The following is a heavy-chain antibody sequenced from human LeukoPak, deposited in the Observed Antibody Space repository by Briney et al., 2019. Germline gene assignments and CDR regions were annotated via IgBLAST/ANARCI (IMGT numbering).Heavy chain of an antibody. CDR2: ISSSSSYI. J-gene: IGHJ4*02. CDR1: GFSFSTNW. D-gene: IGHD3-22*01. CDR3: ARGTGGGLYYYDSSGNYYFDY. Sequence: GGSLRLSCAASGFSFSTNWMDWIRQAPGKGLEWVSSISSSSSYIYYADSVKGRFTISRDNAKNSLYLQMNSLRVEDTAVYYCARGTGGGLYYYDSSGNYYFDYWGQGTLVTVSS. V-gene: IGHV3-21*01.